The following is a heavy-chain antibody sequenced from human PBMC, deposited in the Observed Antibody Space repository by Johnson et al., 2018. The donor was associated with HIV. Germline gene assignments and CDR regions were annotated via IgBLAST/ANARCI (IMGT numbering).Heavy chain of an antibody. J-gene: IGHJ3*02. CDR2: IKQDGSEK. V-gene: IGHV3-7*01. Sequence: DVQLVESGGGLVQPGGSMRLSCAASGFTFSSYWMSWVRQAPGKGLEWVANIKQDGSEKYYVDSVKGRFTISRDNAKNSLYLQMNRLRAEDTAVYYCASRSEQWLGAFDIWGQGTMVTVSS. CDR1: GFTFSSYW. D-gene: IGHD6-19*01. CDR3: ASRSEQWLGAFDI.